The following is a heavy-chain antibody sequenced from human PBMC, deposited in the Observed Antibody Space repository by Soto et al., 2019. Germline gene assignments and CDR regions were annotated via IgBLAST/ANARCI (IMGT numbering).Heavy chain of an antibody. CDR3: TGAYYDVSGYSLDP. V-gene: IGHV4-30-2*01. Sequence: TCAVSVGSICSARYSWNCIRQPPGKNLEWIGYIYHSGSTYYNPSIKSRVTISVDWSKNQFSLKISSVTFADTAVYYCTGAYYDVSGYSLDPWGQGTSVTVSS. CDR1: VGSICSARYS. CDR2: IYHSGST. D-gene: IGHD3-22*01. J-gene: IGHJ5*02.